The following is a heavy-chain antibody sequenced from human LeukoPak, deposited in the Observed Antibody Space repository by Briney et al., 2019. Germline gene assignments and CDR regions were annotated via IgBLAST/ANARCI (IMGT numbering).Heavy chain of an antibody. CDR1: GGTFSSYA. V-gene: IGHV1-69*04. J-gene: IGHJ4*02. Sequence: ASVKVSCKASGGTFSSYAISWVRQAPGQGLEWMGRIIPIFGIANYAQKFQGRVTITADKSTSTAYMELSSLRSEDTAVYYCVFEAYGGPTPGNYWGQGTLVTVSS. D-gene: IGHD4-23*01. CDR3: VFEAYGGPTPGNY. CDR2: IIPIFGIA.